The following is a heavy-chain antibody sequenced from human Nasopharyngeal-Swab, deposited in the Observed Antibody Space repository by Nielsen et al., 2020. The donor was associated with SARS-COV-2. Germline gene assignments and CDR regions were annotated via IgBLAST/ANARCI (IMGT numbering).Heavy chain of an antibody. CDR1: GFTFDDYT. D-gene: IGHD4-17*01. CDR2: ISWDGGST. CDR3: AKNGYGDSYGGKRYYYYYGMDV. Sequence: GESLKISCAASGFTFDDYTMHWVRPAPGKGLEWVSLISWDGGSTYYADSVKGRFTISRDNSKNSLYLQMNSLRTEDTALYYCAKNGYGDSYGGKRYYYYYGMDVWGQGTTVTVSS. V-gene: IGHV3-43*01. J-gene: IGHJ6*02.